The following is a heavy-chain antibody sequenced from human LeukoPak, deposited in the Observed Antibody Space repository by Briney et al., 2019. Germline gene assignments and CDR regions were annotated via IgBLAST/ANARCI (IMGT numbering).Heavy chain of an antibody. CDR1: GYRFTSYW. CDR2: IYPGDSDT. D-gene: IGHD3-16*01. V-gene: IGHV5-51*01. Sequence: GESLKISFKGSGYRFTSYWIGWVRPMPGKGLELMGMIYPGDSDTKYRPSFQGQVTISADKSISTAYLQWSSLEASDTAMFYCARWRSDSIDYWGQGTLVTVSS. CDR3: ARWRSDSIDY. J-gene: IGHJ4*02.